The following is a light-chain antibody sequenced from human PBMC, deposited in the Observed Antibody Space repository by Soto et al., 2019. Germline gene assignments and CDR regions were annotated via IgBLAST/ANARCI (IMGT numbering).Light chain of an antibody. J-gene: IGKJ4*01. CDR1: QDIRNH. CDR3: QKYDDLPPLT. V-gene: IGKV1-33*01. Sequence: DIQMTQSPSSLSASVGDRVTITCQASQDIRNHLSWYQQKPGKAPKLLIYDAFNFEKGVPSRFSGSASGTQFTFTISRLQPEALATYYGQKYDDLPPLTVGGGIKVEIK. CDR2: DAF.